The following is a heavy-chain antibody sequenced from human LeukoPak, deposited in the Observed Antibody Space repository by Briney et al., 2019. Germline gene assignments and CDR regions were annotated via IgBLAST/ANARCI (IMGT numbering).Heavy chain of an antibody. CDR1: GGSISSSSYY. CDR2: NSYSGNT. CDR3: ARVGSGSFDY. Sequence: PSETLSLTCTVSGGSISSSSYYWGWLRQPPGKGLEWIGYNSYSGNTNYNPSLKSRVTISVDTSKNHFSLNLSSVTAADTAVYYCARVGSGSFDYWGQGTLVTVSS. D-gene: IGHD1-26*01. V-gene: IGHV4-61*05. J-gene: IGHJ4*02.